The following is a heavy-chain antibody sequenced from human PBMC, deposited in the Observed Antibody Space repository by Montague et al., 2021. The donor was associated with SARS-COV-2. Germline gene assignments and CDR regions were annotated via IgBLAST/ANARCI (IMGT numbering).Heavy chain of an antibody. D-gene: IGHD6-13*01. Sequence: SLRLSCPVSGFTFSSYAMHWVRQAPGKGLEWVAVISYDGSNKYYADSVKGRFTISRDNSKNTLYLQTNSLRAEDTAVYYCARPALESYSKSWYLDYWGQGTLVTVSS. CDR3: ARPALESYSKSWYLDY. V-gene: IGHV3-30*04. CDR2: ISYDGSNK. J-gene: IGHJ4*02. CDR1: GFTFSSYA.